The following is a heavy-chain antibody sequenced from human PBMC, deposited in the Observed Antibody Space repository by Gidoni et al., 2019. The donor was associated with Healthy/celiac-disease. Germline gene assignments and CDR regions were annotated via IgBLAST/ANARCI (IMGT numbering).Heavy chain of an antibody. CDR1: GFTFSDHY. Sequence: EVQLVASGGGLVQPGGSLRLSCAASGFTFSDHYMDWVRQAPGKGLGWVGRTRNKANSYTTEYAASVKGRFTISRDDSKNSLYLQMNSLKTEDTAVYYCASSGSYYAHGGGSNAFDIWGQGTMVTVSS. CDR3: ASSGSYYAHGGGSNAFDI. J-gene: IGHJ3*02. CDR2: TRNKANSYTT. V-gene: IGHV3-72*01. D-gene: IGHD1-26*01.